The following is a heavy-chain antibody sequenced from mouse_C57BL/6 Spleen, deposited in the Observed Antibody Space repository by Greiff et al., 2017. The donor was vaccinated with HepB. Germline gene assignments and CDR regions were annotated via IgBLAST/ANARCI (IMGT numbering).Heavy chain of an antibody. CDR2: IRSKSSNYAT. Sequence: EVQGVESGGGLVQPKGSLKLSCAASGFTFNTYAMHWVRQAPGKGLEWVARIRSKSSNYATYYADSVKDRFTISRDDSQSMLYLQMNNLKTEDTAMYYCVRDPTGTGYFDYWGQGTTLTVSS. CDR3: VRDPTGTGYFDY. D-gene: IGHD4-1*02. V-gene: IGHV10-3*01. CDR1: GFTFNTYA. J-gene: IGHJ2*01.